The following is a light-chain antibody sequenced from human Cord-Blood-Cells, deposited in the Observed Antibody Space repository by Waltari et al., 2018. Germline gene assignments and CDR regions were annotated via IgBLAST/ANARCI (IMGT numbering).Light chain of an antibody. J-gene: IGKJ1*01. V-gene: IGKV1-5*01. CDR1: QSISSW. CDR2: DAS. CDR3: QQYNSYSWT. Sequence: DIQLTPSPSPLSASVGARVTITCRASQSISSWLAWYQQKPGKAPKLLIYDASSLESGVPSRFSGSGSGTEFTLTISSLQPDDFATYYCQQYNSYSWTFGQGTKVEIK.